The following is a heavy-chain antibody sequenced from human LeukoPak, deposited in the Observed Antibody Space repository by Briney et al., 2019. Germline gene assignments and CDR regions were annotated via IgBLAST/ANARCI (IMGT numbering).Heavy chain of an antibody. CDR1: GFTFSSYW. D-gene: IGHD3-3*01. CDR2: IKQDGSEK. V-gene: IGHV3-7*01. J-gene: IGHJ4*02. Sequence: PGGSLRLSCAASGFTFSSYWMSWVRQAPGKGLEWVANIKQDGSEKYYVDSVKGRFTISRDNAKNSLYLQMNSLRAEDTAVYYCARESSYYDFWSGQYRPFGTDYWGQGTLVTVSS. CDR3: ARESSYYDFWSGQYRPFGTDY.